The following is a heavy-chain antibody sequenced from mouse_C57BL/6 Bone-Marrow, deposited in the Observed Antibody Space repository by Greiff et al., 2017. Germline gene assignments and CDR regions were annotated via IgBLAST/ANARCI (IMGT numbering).Heavy chain of an antibody. J-gene: IGHJ1*03. Sequence: VKLMESGAELARPGASVKLSCKASGYTFTSYGISWVKQRTGQGLEWIGEIYPRSGNTYYNEKFKGKATLTADKSSSTAYMELRSLTSEDSAVYFCARRNYGSTNWYSDVWGTGTTVTVSS. CDR1: GYTFTSYG. D-gene: IGHD1-1*01. CDR3: ARRNYGSTNWYSDV. CDR2: IYPRSGNT. V-gene: IGHV1-81*01.